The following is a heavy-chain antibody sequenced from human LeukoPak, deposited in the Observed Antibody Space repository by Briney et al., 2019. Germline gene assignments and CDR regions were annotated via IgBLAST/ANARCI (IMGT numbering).Heavy chain of an antibody. D-gene: IGHD2-8*01. CDR3: AREKSWSRDY. V-gene: IGHV3-7*01. Sequence: GGSLRLSCAASGFTLSNHWMDWVRQAPGKGREWVANIKPDGSEVHYVDSVKGRLNISRDNAKNSVYLQMNSLRVEDTAVYYCAREKSWSRDYWGQGTLVTVSS. J-gene: IGHJ4*02. CDR1: GFTLSNHW. CDR2: IKPDGSEV.